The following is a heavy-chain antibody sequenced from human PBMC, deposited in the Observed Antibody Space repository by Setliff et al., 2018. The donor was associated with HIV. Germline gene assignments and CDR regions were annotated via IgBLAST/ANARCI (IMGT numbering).Heavy chain of an antibody. D-gene: IGHD3-22*01. Sequence: GGSLRLSCAASGFTFSGSPIHWVRQASGKGLEWLGRIKDRTDNYATAYAASVKGRFTIFRDDSANTAYLQINSLEIEDTSVYYCTSPQYIYENGGSDHWGQGTLVTVSS. CDR1: GFTFSGSP. CDR3: TSPQYIYENGGSDH. J-gene: IGHJ5*02. CDR2: IKDRTDNYAT. V-gene: IGHV3-73*01.